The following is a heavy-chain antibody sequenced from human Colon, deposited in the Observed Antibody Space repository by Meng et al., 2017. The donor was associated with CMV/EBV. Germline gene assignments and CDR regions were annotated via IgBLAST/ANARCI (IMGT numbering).Heavy chain of an antibody. CDR2: ISTYNGNA. Sequence: ASVKVSCKASGYTFSNYGISWVRQAPGQGLEWMGWISTYNGNANYAQKFQGRVTMTTDTSTSTAYMELRSLSSDDTAVYYCARVGGQYCTNGVCYSAYYFDHWGQGTPVTVSS. J-gene: IGHJ4*02. D-gene: IGHD2-8*01. V-gene: IGHV1-18*01. CDR1: GYTFSNYG. CDR3: ARVGGQYCTNGVCYSAYYFDH.